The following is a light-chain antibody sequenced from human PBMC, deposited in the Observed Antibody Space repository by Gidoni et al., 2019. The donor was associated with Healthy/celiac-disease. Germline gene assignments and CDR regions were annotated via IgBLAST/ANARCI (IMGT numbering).Light chain of an antibody. CDR2: DSS. CDR3: QQRSNWPPWT. V-gene: IGKV3-11*01. J-gene: IGKJ1*01. Sequence: IVLTQSPATLSLSPGDRATLSCRASQRVSSYLAWYQQKPGQAPRLFIYDSSNRATGIPARFSGSGSGTDFTLTISSLEPEDFAVYYCQQRSNWPPWTFGQGTKVEIK. CDR1: QRVSSY.